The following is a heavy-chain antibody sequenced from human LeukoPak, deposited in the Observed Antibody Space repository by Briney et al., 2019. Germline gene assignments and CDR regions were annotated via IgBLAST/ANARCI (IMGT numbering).Heavy chain of an antibody. CDR2: IRFDGSEI. J-gene: IGHJ4*02. Sequence: SGGSLRLSCAASGFTFSNAWMSWVRQAPGKGLEWVANIRFDGSEIGYGDSVEGRFIISRDNSKNSLYLQMNSLRAEDTAVYYCATRNNFEYWGQGTLVTVSS. CDR1: GFTFSNAW. V-gene: IGHV3-7*01. CDR3: ATRNNFEY.